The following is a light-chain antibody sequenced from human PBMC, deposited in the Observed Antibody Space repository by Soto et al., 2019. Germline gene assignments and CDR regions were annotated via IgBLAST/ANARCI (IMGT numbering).Light chain of an antibody. CDR3: QQRGTWPRGT. J-gene: IGKJ1*01. V-gene: IGKV3-11*01. Sequence: EIVLTQSPATLSLSPGERATLSCRASQSVSSYLAWYHQKPGQAPRLLIYEASNRATGIPARFSGSGSGTDFTLTISSLEPEDFAVYYCQQRGTWPRGTFGQGTKVEIK. CDR2: EAS. CDR1: QSVSSY.